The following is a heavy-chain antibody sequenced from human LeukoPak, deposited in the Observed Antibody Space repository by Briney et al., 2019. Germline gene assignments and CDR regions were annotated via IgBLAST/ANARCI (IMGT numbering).Heavy chain of an antibody. CDR1: GFTFSSYA. Sequence: GGSLRLSCAASGFTFSSYAVSWVRQAPGKGLEWVSTINGGGGSTYYADSAKGRFTISRDNSKNTLYLQLNSLRAEDTAVYYCANLRYDYWGQGTLVTVSS. V-gene: IGHV3-23*01. J-gene: IGHJ4*02. CDR3: ANLRYDY. D-gene: IGHD5/OR15-5a*01. CDR2: INGGGGST.